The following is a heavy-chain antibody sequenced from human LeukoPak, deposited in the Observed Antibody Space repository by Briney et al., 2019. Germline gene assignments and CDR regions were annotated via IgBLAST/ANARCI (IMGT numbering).Heavy chain of an antibody. V-gene: IGHV4-39*01. CDR3: ARPNSSSWYYRVDP. Sequence: PSETLSLTCTVSGGSVSTSSYYWGWIRQPPGKGLEWIGSAYFSGTTYYNPSLQSRVTISVDTSENRFSLKLTSVTAADTAVYYCARPNSSSWYYRVDPWGQGILVTVSS. CDR2: AYFSGTT. D-gene: IGHD6-13*01. CDR1: GGSVSTSSYY. J-gene: IGHJ5*02.